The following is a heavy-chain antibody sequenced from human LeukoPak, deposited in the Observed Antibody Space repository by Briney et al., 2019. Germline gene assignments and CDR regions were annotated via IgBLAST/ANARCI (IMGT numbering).Heavy chain of an antibody. V-gene: IGHV5-51*01. Sequence: GESLKISCKGSGYTFTSYWITWVRPMPGKGLEWMGIIYPGDSDTKYSPSFQGQVTISADKSISTAYLQWSSLKASDTAMYYCAGQDIVVVATTTRAFDIWGQGTMVTVSS. J-gene: IGHJ3*02. CDR1: GYTFTSYW. CDR2: IYPGDSDT. CDR3: AGQDIVVVATTTRAFDI. D-gene: IGHD2-15*01.